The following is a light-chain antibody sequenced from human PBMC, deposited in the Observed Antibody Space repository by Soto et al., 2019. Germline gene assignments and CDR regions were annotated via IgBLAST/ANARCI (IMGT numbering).Light chain of an antibody. Sequence: EIVMTQSPDTLSVSPGERATLSCRASQSVSSNLAWYQQKPGQAPRLLIYGASYRATGIPDRFSGSGSGTELTLIISSLQSEDFAVYYCQQYNKWPLLTFGGGTKVEIK. J-gene: IGKJ4*01. CDR3: QQYNKWPLLT. CDR2: GAS. V-gene: IGKV3-15*01. CDR1: QSVSSN.